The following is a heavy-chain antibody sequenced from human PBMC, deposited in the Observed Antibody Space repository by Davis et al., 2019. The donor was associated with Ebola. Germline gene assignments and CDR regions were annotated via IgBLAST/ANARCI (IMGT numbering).Heavy chain of an antibody. V-gene: IGHV1-69*04. J-gene: IGHJ5*02. CDR1: GGTFSSYT. Sequence: SVKVSCKASGGTFSSYTIRWVRQAPGQGLEWMGRIIPILGIAHYAKKFQGRVTITADKSTSTAYMELSSLRSEDTAGYYCARDGHYYDSSGYYLLNWFDPWGQGTLVTVSS. CDR2: IIPILGIA. CDR3: ARDGHYYDSSGYYLLNWFDP. D-gene: IGHD3-22*01.